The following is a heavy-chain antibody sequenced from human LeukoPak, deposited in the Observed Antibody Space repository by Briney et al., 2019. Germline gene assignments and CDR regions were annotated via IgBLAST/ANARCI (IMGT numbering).Heavy chain of an antibody. CDR1: GFTFSSYA. Sequence: GGSLRLSCAASGFTFSSYAMHWVRQAPGKGLERVAVISYDGSNKYYADSVKGRFTISRDNSKNTLYLQMNSLRAEDTAVYYCARVIGGSLSYYYYGMDVWGQGTTVTVSS. J-gene: IGHJ6*02. CDR2: ISYDGSNK. CDR3: ARVIGGSLSYYYYGMDV. V-gene: IGHV3-30*04. D-gene: IGHD1-26*01.